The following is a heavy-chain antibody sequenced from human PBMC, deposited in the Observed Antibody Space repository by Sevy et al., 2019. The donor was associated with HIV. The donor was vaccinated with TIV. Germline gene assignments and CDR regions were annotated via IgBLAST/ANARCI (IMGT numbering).Heavy chain of an antibody. CDR2: IIPIFGTA. D-gene: IGHD5-18*01. Sequence: ASVKVSCKASGGTFSSYAISWVRQAPGQGLEWMGGIIPIFGTANYAQKFQGRVTITADESTSTAYMELSSLRSEETAVYYCAWTVDTAYDYWGQGTLVTVSS. V-gene: IGHV1-69*13. CDR1: GGTFSSYA. J-gene: IGHJ4*02. CDR3: AWTVDTAYDY.